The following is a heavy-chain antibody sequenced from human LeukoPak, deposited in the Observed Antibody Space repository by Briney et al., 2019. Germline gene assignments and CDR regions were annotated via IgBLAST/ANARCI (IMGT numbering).Heavy chain of an antibody. Sequence: PSETLSLTCTVSGGSISSYYWSWIRQPAGKGLEWIGRIYTSGSITYNPSLKSRVSMSVDTSKNQFSLKLSSVTAADTAVYYCARDGYDFWSGYKLYYFDYWGQGTLVTVSS. V-gene: IGHV4-4*07. CDR3: ARDGYDFWSGYKLYYFDY. D-gene: IGHD3-3*01. J-gene: IGHJ4*02. CDR1: GGSISSYY. CDR2: IYTSGSI.